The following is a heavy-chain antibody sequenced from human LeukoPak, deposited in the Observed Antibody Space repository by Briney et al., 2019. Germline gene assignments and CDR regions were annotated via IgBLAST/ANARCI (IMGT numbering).Heavy chain of an antibody. CDR1: GYTFTSYD. J-gene: IGHJ5*02. Sequence: ASVKVSCKASGYTFTSYDINWVRQATGQGLEWMGWMNPNSGNTGYAQKFQGRVTMTRNTSISPAYMELSSLRSEDTAVYYCARGREIWFGEPQGWFDPWGQGTLVTVSS. CDR2: MNPNSGNT. D-gene: IGHD3-10*01. V-gene: IGHV1-8*01. CDR3: ARGREIWFGEPQGWFDP.